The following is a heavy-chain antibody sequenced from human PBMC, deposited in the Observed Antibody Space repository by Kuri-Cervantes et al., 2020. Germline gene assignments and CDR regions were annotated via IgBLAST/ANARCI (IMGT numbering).Heavy chain of an antibody. J-gene: IGHJ6*03. Sequence: GESLKISCTASGFTFGDYAMSWVRQAPGKGLEWVGFIRSKAYGGTTEYAASVKGRFTISRDDSKSIAYLQMNSLKTEDTAVYYCIRALLYHYYYYYMDVWGKGTTVTVSS. V-gene: IGHV3-49*04. CDR1: GFTFGDYA. D-gene: IGHD2-2*02. CDR3: IRALLYHYYYYYMDV. CDR2: IRSKAYGGTT.